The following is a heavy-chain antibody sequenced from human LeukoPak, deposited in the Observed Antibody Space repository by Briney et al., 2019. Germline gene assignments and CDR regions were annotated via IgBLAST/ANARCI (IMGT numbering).Heavy chain of an antibody. J-gene: IGHJ4*02. V-gene: IGHV3-21*04. D-gene: IGHD6-13*01. CDR1: GFTFSIYS. CDR2: IGGSSSSL. CDR3: ARMYSSWYADY. Sequence: GGSLRLSCAASGFTFSIYSMNWVRQAPGKGLEWVSSIGGSSSSLYYAESVKGRFTISRDNARNSLYLQMNSLRAEDTAVYYCARMYSSWYADYWGQGTLVTVSS.